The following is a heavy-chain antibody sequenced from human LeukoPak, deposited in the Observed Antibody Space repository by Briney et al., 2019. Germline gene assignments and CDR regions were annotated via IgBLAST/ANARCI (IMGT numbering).Heavy chain of an antibody. CDR3: ARYFEGGSYYGQHYFDF. CDR1: VFSFSSYA. D-gene: IGHD1-26*01. CDR2: INSSGTTI. Sequence: GGPPRLSCAAPVFSFSSYAMSWVRQAPGKGLEWVSTINSSGTTIYYVDSVKGRFTISRDNAKNPLYLQMSTRRAEDTAVYYCARYFEGGSYYGQHYFDFWGQGTMVPVSS. V-gene: IGHV3-48*03. J-gene: IGHJ4*02.